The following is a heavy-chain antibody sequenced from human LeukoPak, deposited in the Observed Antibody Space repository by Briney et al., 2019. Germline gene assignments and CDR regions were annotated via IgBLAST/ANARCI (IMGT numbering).Heavy chain of an antibody. CDR2: INPNSGGT. V-gene: IGHV1-2*04. CDR3: ARGDSSGWPTMYYFDY. D-gene: IGHD6-19*01. J-gene: IGHJ4*02. Sequence: GASVKVSCKASGYTFTGYYMHWVRQAPGQGLEWMGWINPNSGGTNYAQKFQGWVTMTRDTSISTAYMELSRLRSDDTAMYYCARGDSSGWPTMYYFDYWGQGTLVTVSS. CDR1: GYTFTGYY.